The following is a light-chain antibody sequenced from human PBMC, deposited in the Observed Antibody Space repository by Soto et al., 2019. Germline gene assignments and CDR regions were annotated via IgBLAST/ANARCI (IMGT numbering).Light chain of an antibody. Sequence: QSALTQPPSASESPGQSVTISCTGTSSDVGGYNYVSWYQQYPGKAPKLMVYEVTKRPSGVPDRFSGSKSGNTASLTVSGLQADDEADYYCSSFAGNYRWVFGGGNKLTVL. V-gene: IGLV2-8*01. CDR3: SSFAGNYRWV. CDR2: EVT. CDR1: SSDVGGYNY. J-gene: IGLJ3*02.